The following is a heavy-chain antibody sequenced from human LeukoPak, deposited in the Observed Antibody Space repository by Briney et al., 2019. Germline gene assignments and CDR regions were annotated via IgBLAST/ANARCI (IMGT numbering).Heavy chain of an antibody. Sequence: SETLCLTCAASGVTISSYNLNWIRQPPGKGLEWVGYINCSGSTNYNPSLNSRVTISVDTSKNHFSLKLSSVTAADTAVYYCARGVSYSSGWYYFDLWGQGTLVTVSS. D-gene: IGHD6-19*01. CDR2: INCSGST. CDR1: GVTISSYN. V-gene: IGHV4-59*08. J-gene: IGHJ4*02. CDR3: ARGVSYSSGWYYFDL.